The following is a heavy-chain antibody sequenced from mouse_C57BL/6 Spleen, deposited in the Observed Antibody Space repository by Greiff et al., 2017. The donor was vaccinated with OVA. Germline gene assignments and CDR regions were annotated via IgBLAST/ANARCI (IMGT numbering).Heavy chain of an antibody. CDR1: GYAFTNYL. J-gene: IGHJ2*01. CDR3: ARRNGYYVFDY. V-gene: IGHV1-54*01. D-gene: IGHD2-3*01. Sequence: VQLQQSGAELVRPGTSVKVSCKASGYAFTNYLIEWVKQRPGQGLEWIGVINPGSGGTNYNEKFKGKATLTADKSSSTAYMQLSSLTSEDSAVYFCARRNGYYVFDYWGQGTTLTVSS. CDR2: INPGSGGT.